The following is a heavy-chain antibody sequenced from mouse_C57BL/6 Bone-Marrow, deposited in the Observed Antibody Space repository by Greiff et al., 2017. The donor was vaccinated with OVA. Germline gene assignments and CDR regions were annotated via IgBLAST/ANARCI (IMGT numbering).Heavy chain of an antibody. Sequence: EVQGVESGGGLVQPGGSLKLSCAASGFTFSDYGMAWVRQAPRKGPEWVAFISNLAYSIYYADTVTGRFTISRENAKNTLYLEMSSLRSEDTAMYYCARQIYGYDGYYFDYWGQGTTLTVSS. CDR1: GFTFSDYG. D-gene: IGHD2-2*01. J-gene: IGHJ2*01. CDR3: ARQIYGYDGYYFDY. CDR2: ISNLAYSI. V-gene: IGHV5-15*01.